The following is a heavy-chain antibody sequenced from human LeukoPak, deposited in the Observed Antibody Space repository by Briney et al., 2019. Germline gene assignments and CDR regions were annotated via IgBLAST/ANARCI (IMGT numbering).Heavy chain of an antibody. Sequence: GSLRLSCAASGFSFSSYWMNWVRQAPGKGLEWVANIKQDGSEKYYVDSVKGRFTISRDSAKNSLYLQMNSLRAEDTAVYYCASGGYSFFYWGQGTLVTVSS. D-gene: IGHD5-18*01. CDR1: GFSFSSYW. CDR2: IKQDGSEK. CDR3: ASGGYSFFY. J-gene: IGHJ4*02. V-gene: IGHV3-7*03.